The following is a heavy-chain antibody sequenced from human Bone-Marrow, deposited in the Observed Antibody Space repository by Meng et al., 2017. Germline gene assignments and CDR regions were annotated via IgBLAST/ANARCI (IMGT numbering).Heavy chain of an antibody. CDR3: ARDSSSPWFYGMDV. Sequence: GESLKISCAASGFTFSDYYMSWLRQAPGKGLEWVSYISSSGSTIYYADSVKGRFTISRDNAKNSLYLQMNSLRAEDTAVYYCARDSSSPWFYGMDVWGQGTTVTVSS. V-gene: IGHV3-11*04. CDR1: GFTFSDYY. D-gene: IGHD6-13*01. CDR2: ISSSGSTI. J-gene: IGHJ6*02.